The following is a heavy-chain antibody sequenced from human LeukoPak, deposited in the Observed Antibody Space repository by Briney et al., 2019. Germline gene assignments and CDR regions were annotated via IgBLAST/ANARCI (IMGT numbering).Heavy chain of an antibody. D-gene: IGHD1-26*01. V-gene: IGHV3-33*01. CDR3: AREGGSGSYSGNFDY. CDR2: IWSDGTNE. CDR1: GFTFSNYG. J-gene: IGHJ4*02. Sequence: PGGSLRLSCAASGFTFSNYGMHWVRQAPDKGLEWVAFIWSDGTNEHYVDSVKGRFIISRDNSENTLYLQMASLRAEDTAVYTCAREGGSGSYSGNFDYWGQGALVTVSS.